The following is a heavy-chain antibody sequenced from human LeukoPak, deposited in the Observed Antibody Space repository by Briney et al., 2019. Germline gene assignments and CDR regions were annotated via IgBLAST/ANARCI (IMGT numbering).Heavy chain of an antibody. CDR3: ARSEHYYDSSGLTYYFDY. Sequence: PGGSLRLSCAASGFTFSSYEMNWVRQAPGKGLEWVSYISSSGSTIYYADSVKGRFTISRDSAKNSLYLQMNSLRAEDTAVYYCARSEHYYDSSGLTYYFDYWGQGALVTVSS. CDR2: ISSSGSTI. CDR1: GFTFSSYE. V-gene: IGHV3-48*03. D-gene: IGHD3-22*01. J-gene: IGHJ4*02.